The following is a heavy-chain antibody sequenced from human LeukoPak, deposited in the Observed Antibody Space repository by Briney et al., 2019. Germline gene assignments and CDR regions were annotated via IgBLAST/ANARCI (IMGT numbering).Heavy chain of an antibody. CDR1: GFTFSSYE. CDR2: ISSSGSTI. CDR3: ATDDPHSSSWYKGTNDAFDI. D-gene: IGHD6-13*01. Sequence: GGSLRLSCAASGFTFSSYEMNWVRQAPGKGLEWVSYISSSGSTIYYADSVKGRFTISRDNAKNSLYLQMNSLRSEDTAVYYCATDDPHSSSWYKGTNDAFDIWGQGTMVTVSS. J-gene: IGHJ3*02. V-gene: IGHV3-48*03.